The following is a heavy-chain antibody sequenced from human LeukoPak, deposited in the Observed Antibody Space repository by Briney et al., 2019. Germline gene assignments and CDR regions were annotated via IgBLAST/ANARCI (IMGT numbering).Heavy chain of an antibody. V-gene: IGHV4-59*08. CDR2: IYYSGST. CDR1: GGSISSYY. D-gene: IGHD3-22*01. J-gene: IGHJ4*02. CDR3: ARRILHYYDSSGYFDY. Sequence: SETLSLTCTVSGGSISSYYWSWIRQPPGKGLEWIGYIYYSGSTNYNPSLKSRVTISVDTSKNQFSLKLSSVTAADTAVYYCARRILHYYDSSGYFDYWGQGTLVTVSS.